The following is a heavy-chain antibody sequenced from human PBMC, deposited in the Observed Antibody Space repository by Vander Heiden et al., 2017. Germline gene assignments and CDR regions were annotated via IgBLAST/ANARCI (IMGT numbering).Heavy chain of an antibody. Sequence: VQLVQSWAAVKKPWSSVEVSCKASGGTFSGYAISGVRQAPGQGLEGMGGIIPIFGTANHAQKFQGRVTITADESTSTAYMELSSLRSEDTAVYDCAREGRAYYYDSSGYDWGQGTLVTVSS. D-gene: IGHD3-22*01. V-gene: IGHV1-69*01. CDR2: IIPIFGTA. J-gene: IGHJ4*02. CDR1: GGTFSGYA. CDR3: AREGRAYYYDSSGYD.